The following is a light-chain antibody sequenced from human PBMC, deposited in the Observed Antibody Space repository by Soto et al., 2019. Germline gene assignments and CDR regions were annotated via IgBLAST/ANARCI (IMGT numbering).Light chain of an antibody. Sequence: DIQMTQSPSTLSGSVGDRFTITCRASQTISSWLAWYQQKPGKAPKLLIYKASTLKSGVPSRFSGSGSGTEFTLTISSLQPDDFATYYCQETNYHTFGQGTRLEIK. CDR3: QETNYHT. J-gene: IGKJ5*01. CDR2: KAS. V-gene: IGKV1-5*03. CDR1: QTISSW.